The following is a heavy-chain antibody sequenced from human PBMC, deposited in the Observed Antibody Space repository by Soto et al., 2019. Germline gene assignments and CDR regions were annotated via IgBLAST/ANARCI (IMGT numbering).Heavy chain of an antibody. CDR2: IIPILGIA. D-gene: IGHD6-6*01. J-gene: IGHJ6*03. V-gene: IGHV1-69*08. CDR3: ARERRKTKTYSSSSVYYYMDV. CDR1: GGTFSSYT. Sequence: QVQLVQSGAEVKKPGSSVKVSCKASGGTFSSYTISWVRQAPGQGLEWMGRIIPILGIANYAQKFQGRVTITADKSTSTAYMELSSLRSEDTVVYYCARERRKTKTYSSSSVYYYMDVWGKGTTVTVSS.